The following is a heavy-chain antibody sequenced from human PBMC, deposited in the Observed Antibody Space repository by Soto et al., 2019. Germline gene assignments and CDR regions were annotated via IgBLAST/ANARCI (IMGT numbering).Heavy chain of an antibody. CDR2: ISESGGST. CDR1: AFTFSIYA. CDR3: AGCSSTSCYSFYYYYGMDV. D-gene: IGHD2-2*02. Sequence: HPGWSLRLSCASSAFTFSIYAMRLVRQAPGKGLEWGSAISESGGSTYYADSVKGRFTITRDNSKNTLYLQMNSLKAEDTAVYYCAGCSSTSCYSFYYYYGMDVWGQGTTVTVSS. V-gene: IGHV3-23*01. J-gene: IGHJ6*02.